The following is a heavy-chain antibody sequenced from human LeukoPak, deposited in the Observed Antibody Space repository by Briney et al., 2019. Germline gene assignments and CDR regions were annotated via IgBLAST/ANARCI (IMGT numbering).Heavy chain of an antibody. Sequence: PGGSLRLSCAASGFTFSSYGMHWVRQAPGKGLEWVAVIWYDGSNKYYADSVKGRFTISRDNSKNTLYLQMNSLRAEDTAVYYCARETRERNYGDYGYYYYGMDVWGQGTTVTVSS. CDR1: GFTFSSYG. CDR2: IWYDGSNK. CDR3: ARETRERNYGDYGYYYYGMDV. J-gene: IGHJ6*02. D-gene: IGHD4-17*01. V-gene: IGHV3-33*01.